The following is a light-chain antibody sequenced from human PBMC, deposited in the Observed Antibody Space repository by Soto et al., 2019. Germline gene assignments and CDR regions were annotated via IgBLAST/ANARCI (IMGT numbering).Light chain of an antibody. CDR2: DDI. CDR1: RSNIGARYD. Sequence: QSVLTQPPSVSGAPGQRVTISCTGSRSNIGARYDVHWYQQLPGTAPKLLIYDDINRPSGVPDRFSGSKSGTSASLAITGLQAEDEAEYYCQSYDSSLSGVVFGGGTKLAVL. CDR3: QSYDSSLSGVV. J-gene: IGLJ2*01. V-gene: IGLV1-40*01.